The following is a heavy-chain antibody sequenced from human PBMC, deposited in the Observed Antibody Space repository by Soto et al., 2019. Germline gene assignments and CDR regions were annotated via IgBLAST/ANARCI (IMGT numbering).Heavy chain of an antibody. J-gene: IGHJ4*02. CDR3: ASRHYYDSSGYQGDFDY. V-gene: IGHV4-39*01. Sequence: QLQLQESGPGLVKPSETLSLTYTVSGGSISSSSYYWGWIRQPPGKGLEWIGSIYYSGSTYYNPSLKSRVTISVDTSKNQFSLKLSSVTAADTAVYYCASRHYYDSSGYQGDFDYWGQGTLVTVSS. D-gene: IGHD3-22*01. CDR1: GGSISSSSYY. CDR2: IYYSGST.